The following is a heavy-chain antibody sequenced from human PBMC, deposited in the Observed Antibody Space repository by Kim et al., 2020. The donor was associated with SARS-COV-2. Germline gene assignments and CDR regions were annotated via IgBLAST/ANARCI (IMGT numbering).Heavy chain of an antibody. V-gene: IGHV1-69*04. J-gene: IGHJ6*02. CDR3: AGPSTVTTSAYYGMDV. Sequence: SVKVSCKASGGTFSSYAISWVRQAPGQGLEWMGRIIPILGIANYAQKFQGRVTITADKSTSTAYMELSSLRSEDTAVYYCAGPSTVTTSAYYGMDVWGQGTTVTVSS. D-gene: IGHD4-17*01. CDR1: GGTFSSYA. CDR2: IIPILGIA.